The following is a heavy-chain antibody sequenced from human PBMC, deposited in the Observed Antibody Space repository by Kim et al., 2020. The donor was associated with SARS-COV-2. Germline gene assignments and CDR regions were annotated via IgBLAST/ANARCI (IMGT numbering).Heavy chain of an antibody. CDR2: IYYSGST. J-gene: IGHJ4*02. Sequence: SETLSLTCTVSGGSISSSSYYWGWIRQPPGKGLEWIGSIYYSGSTYYNPSLKSRVTISVDTSKNQFSLKLSSVTAADTAVYYCATRWNYYDSSGYSHYFDYWGQGTLVTVSS. CDR3: ATRWNYYDSSGYSHYFDY. CDR1: GGSISSSSYY. V-gene: IGHV4-39*01. D-gene: IGHD3-22*01.